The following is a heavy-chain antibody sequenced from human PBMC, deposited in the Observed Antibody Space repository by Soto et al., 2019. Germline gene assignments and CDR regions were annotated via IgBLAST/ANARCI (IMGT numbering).Heavy chain of an antibody. V-gene: IGHV4-34*01. D-gene: IGHD3-10*01. CDR3: AREGVNGSGSHPQPL. CDR1: GGSFSGYY. Sequence: SETLSLTCAVYGGSFSGYYWSWIRQPPGKGLEWIGEINHSGSTNYNPSLKSRVTISVDTSKNQFSLKLSSVTAADTAVYYCAREGVNGSGSHPQPLWGQGTMVT. J-gene: IGHJ3*01. CDR2: INHSGST.